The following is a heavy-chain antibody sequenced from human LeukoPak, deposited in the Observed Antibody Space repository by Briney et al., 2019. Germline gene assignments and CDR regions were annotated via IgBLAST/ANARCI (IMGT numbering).Heavy chain of an antibody. CDR1: GFTFSSYE. V-gene: IGHV3-48*03. J-gene: IGHJ4*02. D-gene: IGHD6-6*01. CDR2: ISSSGSTI. Sequence: GGSLRLSCAASGFTFSSYEMNWVRQAPGKGLEWVSYISSSGSTIYYADSVKGRFTISRDNAKNSLYLQMNSLRAEDTAMYYCARAGGSSSFLHVYWGQGTLVTVSS. CDR3: ARAGGSSSFLHVY.